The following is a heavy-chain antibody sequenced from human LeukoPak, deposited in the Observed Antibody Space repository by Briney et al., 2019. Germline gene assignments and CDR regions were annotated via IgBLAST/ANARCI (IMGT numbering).Heavy chain of an antibody. D-gene: IGHD4/OR15-4a*01. CDR2: LIGSGATT. V-gene: IGHV3-23*01. J-gene: IGHJ6*03. CDR1: GFTFSTYA. Sequence: PGGSLGLSCAASGFTFSTYAMSWVRQAPGKGLEWVSSLIGSGATTYYADSVKGRFTISRDNSKNTLYLQMTSLRAEDTAIYYCARDPPYGGYYYYYFMDVWGKGTTVTASS. CDR3: ARDPPYGGYYYYYFMDV.